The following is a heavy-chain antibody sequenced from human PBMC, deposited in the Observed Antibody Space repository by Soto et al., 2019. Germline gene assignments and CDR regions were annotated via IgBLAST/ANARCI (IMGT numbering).Heavy chain of an antibody. Sequence: EVQLVESGGGLVQSGGSLRLTCAASGFSFRNYWLHWVRQAPGKGLVWVSRISDYGRVNYADSVEGRFTTTRDHAKSELNRKMRSLRLEDTALSYCARGELEPFGYLGQGALVTVSS. V-gene: IGHV3-74*01. CDR2: ISDYGRV. D-gene: IGHD1-1*01. J-gene: IGHJ4*02. CDR1: GFSFRNYW. CDR3: ARGELEPFGY.